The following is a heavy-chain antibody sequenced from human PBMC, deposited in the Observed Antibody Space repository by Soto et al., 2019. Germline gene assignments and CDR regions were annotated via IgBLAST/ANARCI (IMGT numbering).Heavy chain of an antibody. J-gene: IGHJ4*02. Sequence: PSETLSLTCTVSGGSISSYYWSWIRQPPGKGLEWIGYIYYSGSTNYNPSLKSRVTISVDTSKNQFSLKLSSVTAADTAVYYCASRSGSGSSYYFDYWGQGTLVTVS. CDR2: IYYSGST. CDR1: GGSISSYY. V-gene: IGHV4-59*01. CDR3: ASRSGSGSSYYFDY. D-gene: IGHD3-10*01.